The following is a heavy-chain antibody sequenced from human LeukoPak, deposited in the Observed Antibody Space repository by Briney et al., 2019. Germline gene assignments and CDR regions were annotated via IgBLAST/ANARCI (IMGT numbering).Heavy chain of an antibody. CDR1: GGSIGSGSYY. D-gene: IGHD6-13*01. J-gene: IGHJ6*03. V-gene: IGHV4-61*02. Sequence: SETLSLTCTVSGGSIGSGSYYWSWIRQPAGKGLEWIGRIYTSGSTNYNPSLKSRVTISVDTSKNQFSLKLSSVTAADTAVYYCARGYSSSWGYMDVWGKGTTVTISS. CDR2: IYTSGST. CDR3: ARGYSSSWGYMDV.